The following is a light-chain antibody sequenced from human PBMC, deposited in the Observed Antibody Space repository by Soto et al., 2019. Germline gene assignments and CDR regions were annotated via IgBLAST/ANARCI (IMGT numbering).Light chain of an antibody. Sequence: DIQMTQSPSSLSASVEDRVIITCRASQSISNHLNWYQQKPGKAPKLLIFAASSLQSGVPSRFSWSRSGRDLTLTISSPQPEDFGTYHCQQSYSSHPTVGQRTQVDIK. V-gene: IGKV1-39*01. CDR3: QQSYSSHPT. CDR2: AAS. J-gene: IGKJ1*01. CDR1: QSISNH.